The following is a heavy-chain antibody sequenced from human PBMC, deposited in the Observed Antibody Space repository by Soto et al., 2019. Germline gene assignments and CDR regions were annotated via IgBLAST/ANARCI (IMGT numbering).Heavy chain of an antibody. CDR3: ASYRFYRYYFDY. CDR2: IYSTGTT. Sequence: PSETLSLTCTVSGDSVSSGSYYWSWIRLPPGKGLEWIGHIYSTGTTNYNTSLQSRVTISLDASKNQISLRLSSVTAADTAMYYCASYRFYRYYFDYWGQGTLVTVSS. J-gene: IGHJ4*02. D-gene: IGHD4-4*01. V-gene: IGHV4-61*01. CDR1: GDSVSSGSYY.